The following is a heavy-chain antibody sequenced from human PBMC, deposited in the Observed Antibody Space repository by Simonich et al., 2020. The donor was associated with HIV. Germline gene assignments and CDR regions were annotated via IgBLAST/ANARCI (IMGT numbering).Heavy chain of an antibody. Sequence: QVQLVQTGAEVKKPGASVKVSCKVSGYTLTGLSIHWVRQAPGKGLEWMDGCDPENGETIYYKNLQGRVTMTEDTSTATAYMELSSLRSEDAAVFYCVIDSPLVLTSAFDSWGQGTLVTVSS. CDR3: VIDSPLVLTSAFDS. J-gene: IGHJ4*02. V-gene: IGHV1-24*01. D-gene: IGHD3-22*01. CDR1: GYTLTGLS. CDR2: CDPENGET.